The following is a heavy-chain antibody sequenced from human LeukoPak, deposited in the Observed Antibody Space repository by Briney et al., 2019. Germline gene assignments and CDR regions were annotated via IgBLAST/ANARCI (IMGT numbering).Heavy chain of an antibody. Sequence: SETLSLTCAVSGGSISSGDYYWSWIRQPPGKGLEWIGYIYYSGSTYYNPSLKSRVTISVDTSKNQFSLKLSSVTAADTAVYYCARADGSGRTYNWSDPWGQGTLVTVSS. CDR1: GGSISSGDYY. CDR2: IYYSGST. V-gene: IGHV4-30-4*08. D-gene: IGHD3-10*01. J-gene: IGHJ5*02. CDR3: ARADGSGRTYNWSDP.